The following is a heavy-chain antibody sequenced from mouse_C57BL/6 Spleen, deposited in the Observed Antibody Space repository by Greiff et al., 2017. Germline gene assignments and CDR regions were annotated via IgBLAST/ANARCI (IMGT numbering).Heavy chain of an antibody. CDR3: TGSNYSFDY. J-gene: IGHJ2*01. V-gene: IGHV1-15*01. CDR1: GYTFTGYE. Sequence: QVQLQQSGAELVRPGASVTLSCKASGYTFTGYEMHWVKQRPVHGLEWIGAIDPENGGTSYNQKFKGKAILTADKSSSTAYMELRSLTSEDSAVYDGTGSNYSFDYWGQGTTLTVSS. CDR2: IDPENGGT.